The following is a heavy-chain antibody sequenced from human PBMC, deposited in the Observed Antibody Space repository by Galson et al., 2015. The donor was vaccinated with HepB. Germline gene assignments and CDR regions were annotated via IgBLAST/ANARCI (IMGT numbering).Heavy chain of an antibody. CDR1: GFTFNSYD. V-gene: IGHV3-30*04. J-gene: IGHJ4*02. CDR3: ARDKVIRGVGSSYEDY. CDR2: ISYDESNR. Sequence: SLRLSCAASGFTFNSYDMHWVRQAPGAGLEWVSLISYDESNRYYADSVKGRFTISRDNSNNTLYLQMNRLRAEDTAVYYCARDKVIRGVGSSYEDYWGQGTLVTVS. D-gene: IGHD3-10*01.